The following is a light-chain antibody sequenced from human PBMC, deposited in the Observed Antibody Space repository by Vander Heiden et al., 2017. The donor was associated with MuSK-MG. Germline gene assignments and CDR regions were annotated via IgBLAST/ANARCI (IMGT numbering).Light chain of an antibody. V-gene: IGLV2-23*03. J-gene: IGLJ1*01. Sequence: QSALTQPASVSGSPGQSITTACTGASREVGSCSVVSCYQQHPAKAPKLMIYEGSKRPSGVSNRFSGSRSGNTASLTTSGLQAEDETEYYCCSYAGSGAFGYVFGGGTKVTVL. CDR1: SREVGSCSV. CDR3: CSYAGSGAFGYV. CDR2: EGS.